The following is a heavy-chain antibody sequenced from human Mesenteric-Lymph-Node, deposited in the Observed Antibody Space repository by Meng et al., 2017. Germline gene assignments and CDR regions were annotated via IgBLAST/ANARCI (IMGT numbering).Heavy chain of an antibody. D-gene: IGHD3-22*01. CDR2: TYNGWST. CDR3: ARNVPGTSAYYD. Sequence: QGQLQESGPGLVKPSQTLSLTCTVSGGSISSGGYYWSWVRQPPGKGLECIGYTYNGWSTYYNPSLKSRVSMSVDTSKNQFSLNLNSVTAVDTAVYYCARNVPGTSAYYDWGQGTLVTVSS. V-gene: IGHV4-31*03. J-gene: IGHJ4*02. CDR1: GGSISSGGYY.